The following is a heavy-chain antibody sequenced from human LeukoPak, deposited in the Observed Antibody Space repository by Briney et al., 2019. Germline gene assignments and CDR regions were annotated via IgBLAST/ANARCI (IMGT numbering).Heavy chain of an antibody. CDR3: AKDQDIVVVIATTDFDY. V-gene: IGHV3-30*02. D-gene: IGHD2-21*01. Sequence: GGSLRLSCAASGFTFSSYGMHWVRQAPGKGLEWVAFIRYDGSNKYYADSVKGRFTISRDNSKNTLYLQMNSLRAEDTAVYYCAKDQDIVVVIATTDFDYWGQGTLVTVSS. CDR2: IRYDGSNK. CDR1: GFTFSSYG. J-gene: IGHJ4*02.